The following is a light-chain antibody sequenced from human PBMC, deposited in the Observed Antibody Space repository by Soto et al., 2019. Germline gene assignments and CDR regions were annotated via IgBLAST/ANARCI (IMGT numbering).Light chain of an antibody. CDR3: QQGYGSPLT. Sequence: DIQMTQSPSSLSASVGDRVTITCRTSQSIRTYLNWYQQKPGKAPKLLIYAASNLQSGVPSRFSGSGSGTDFTLTISSLQPEDFATYYCQQGYGSPLTFGGGTKVEI. CDR2: AAS. CDR1: QSIRTY. V-gene: IGKV1-39*01. J-gene: IGKJ4*01.